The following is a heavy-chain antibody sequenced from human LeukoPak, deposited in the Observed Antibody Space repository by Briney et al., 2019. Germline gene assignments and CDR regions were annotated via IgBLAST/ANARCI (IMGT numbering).Heavy chain of an antibody. CDR3: ARLRFDFWSGYTHAYFDY. J-gene: IGHJ4*02. V-gene: IGHV4-39*01. Sequence: SETLSLTCTVSGGSISSSSYSWGWLRQAPGKGLEWIGSIYYSGTTYYNPSLKSRVTISVDTSKIQFSLMLISVAATDTAVYFCARLRFDFWSGYTHAYFDYWGQGTLVTVSS. CDR2: IYYSGTT. CDR1: GGSISSSSYS. D-gene: IGHD3-3*01.